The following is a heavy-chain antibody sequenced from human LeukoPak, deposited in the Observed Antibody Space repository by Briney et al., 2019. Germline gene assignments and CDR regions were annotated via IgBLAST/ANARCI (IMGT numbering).Heavy chain of an antibody. D-gene: IGHD2-21*02. CDR2: IYYSGST. CDR3: ARGAYCGGDCYSWDY. V-gene: IGHV4-59*01. J-gene: IGHJ4*02. Sequence: SETLSLTCTVSGGSISSYYWNWIRQPPGKGLEWIGYIYYSGSTNYNPTLKSRVTISVDTSKNQFSLKLSSVSAADTAVYYCARGAYCGGDCYSWDYWGQGTLVTVSS. CDR1: GGSISSYY.